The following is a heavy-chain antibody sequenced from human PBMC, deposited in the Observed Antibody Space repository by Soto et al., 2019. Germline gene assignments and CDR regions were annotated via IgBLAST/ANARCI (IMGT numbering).Heavy chain of an antibody. D-gene: IGHD5-18*01. Sequence: QVQLQESGPGLVKPSETLFLTCTVSGGSISSYYWSWIRQPPGKGLEWIGYIYYSGSTNYNPSLMSTVSTSVDTSKTQFSLKLSSVTAADTAVYYCARRYGSCFDYWGPGTLVTVSS. CDR1: GGSISSYY. CDR3: ARRYGSCFDY. CDR2: IYYSGST. V-gene: IGHV4-59*08. J-gene: IGHJ4*01.